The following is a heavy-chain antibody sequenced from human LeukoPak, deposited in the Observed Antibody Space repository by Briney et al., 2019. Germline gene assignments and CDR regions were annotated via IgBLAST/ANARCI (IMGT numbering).Heavy chain of an antibody. D-gene: IGHD4-23*01. CDR1: GFTFSSYW. CDR2: IKQDGSEK. J-gene: IGHJ4*02. Sequence: GGSLSLSCEASGFTFSSYWMSWVRQAPGKGLEWVANIKQDGSEKYYVDSVKGRFTISRDNAKNSLYLQMNSLRAEDTAVYYCAREGSKLTRRGFDYWGQGTLVTVSS. V-gene: IGHV3-7*01. CDR3: AREGSKLTRRGFDY.